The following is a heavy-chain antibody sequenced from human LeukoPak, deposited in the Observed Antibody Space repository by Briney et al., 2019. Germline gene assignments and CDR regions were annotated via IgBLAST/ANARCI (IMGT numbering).Heavy chain of an antibody. CDR2: IWYDGSNK. D-gene: IGHD4-17*01. CDR1: GFTFSSYG. V-gene: IGHV3-33*01. Sequence: GRSLRLSCAASGFTFSSYGMHWVRQAPGKGLEWVAVIWYDGSNKYYADSVKGRFTISRDNSKNTLYLQMNSLRAEDTAVYYCASFPGETTVSHWGQGTLVTVSS. J-gene: IGHJ4*02. CDR3: ASFPGETTVSH.